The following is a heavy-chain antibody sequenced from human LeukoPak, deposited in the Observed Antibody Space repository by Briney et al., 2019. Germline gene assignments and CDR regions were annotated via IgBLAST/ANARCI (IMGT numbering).Heavy chain of an antibody. CDR2: MNPNSGNT. CDR1: GYTFTGYY. J-gene: IGHJ4*02. Sequence: ASVKVSCKASGYTFTGYYMHWVRQAPGQGLEWMGWMNPNSGNTGYAQKFQGRVTMTRNTSISTAYMELSSLRSEDAAVYYCARGLYGESSGGYWGQGTLVTVSS. V-gene: IGHV1-8*02. CDR3: ARGLYGESSGGY. D-gene: IGHD3-22*01.